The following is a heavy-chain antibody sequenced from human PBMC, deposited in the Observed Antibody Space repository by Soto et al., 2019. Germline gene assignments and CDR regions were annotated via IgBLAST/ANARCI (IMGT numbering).Heavy chain of an antibody. V-gene: IGHV3-7*01. CDR2: IKEDGSER. CDR3: ASARNTRP. CDR1: GFTFSNYW. D-gene: IGHD2-15*01. J-gene: IGHJ5*02. Sequence: GGSLRLSCAASGFTFSNYWMSWVRQAPGKGLEWVANIKEDGSERNYVDSVKGRFTISRDNAENSLYLQMNSLRAEDTAVYYCASARNTRPWGQGNLLTLSS.